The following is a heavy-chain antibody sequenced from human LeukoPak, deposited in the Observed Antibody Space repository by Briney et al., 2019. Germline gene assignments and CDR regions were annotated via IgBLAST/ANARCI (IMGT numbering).Heavy chain of an antibody. CDR1: GYTFTSYY. Sequence: ASVKVSCRASGYTFTSYYMHWVRQAPGQGLEWMGWINPNSGGTNYAQKFQGRVTMTRDTSISTAYMELSRLRSDDTAVYYCARGWQLLLLPDFDYWGQGTLVTVSS. D-gene: IGHD2-15*01. J-gene: IGHJ4*02. V-gene: IGHV1-2*02. CDR2: INPNSGGT. CDR3: ARGWQLLLLPDFDY.